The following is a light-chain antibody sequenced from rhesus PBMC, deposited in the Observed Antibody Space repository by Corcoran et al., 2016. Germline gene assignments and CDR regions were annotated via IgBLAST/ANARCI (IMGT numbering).Light chain of an antibody. CDR1: LSVNSN. J-gene: IGKJ4*01. V-gene: IGKV3-35*01. CDR3: QQESSWPLT. Sequence: EIVMTQSPATLSLSPGERGTLSCRASLSVNSNLAWYQQKPGQAPRLLIYDSSNRATGIPDRFSGSGSGTDFTLTISSLGPEDVGVYYCQQESSWPLTFGGGTKVEIK. CDR2: DSS.